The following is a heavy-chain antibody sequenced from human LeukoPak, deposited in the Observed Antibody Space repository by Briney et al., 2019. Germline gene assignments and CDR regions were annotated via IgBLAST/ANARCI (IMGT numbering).Heavy chain of an antibody. CDR2: INHSGST. CDR3: AIEPDYYDSSGYPT. CDR1: GGSISGYY. V-gene: IGHV4-34*01. J-gene: IGHJ5*02. D-gene: IGHD3-22*01. Sequence: SETLSLTCTVSGGSISGYYWSWIRQPPGKGLEWIGEINHSGSTNYNPSLKSRVTISVDTSKNQFSLKLSSVTAADTAVYYCAIEPDYYDSSGYPTWGQGTLVTVSS.